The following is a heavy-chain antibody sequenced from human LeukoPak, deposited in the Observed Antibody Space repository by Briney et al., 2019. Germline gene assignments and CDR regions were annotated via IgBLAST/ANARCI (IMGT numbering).Heavy chain of an antibody. Sequence: GGSLRLSCVASGLTFSSYSMNWVRQAPGKGLEWVSYISSSSSTIYYADSVKGRFTISRDNAKNSLHLQMNSLRDEDTAVYYCARRLGRSTASWGQGTLVTVSS. V-gene: IGHV3-48*02. CDR1: GLTFSSYS. D-gene: IGHD4-17*01. J-gene: IGHJ5*02. CDR2: ISSSSSTI. CDR3: ARRLGRSTAS.